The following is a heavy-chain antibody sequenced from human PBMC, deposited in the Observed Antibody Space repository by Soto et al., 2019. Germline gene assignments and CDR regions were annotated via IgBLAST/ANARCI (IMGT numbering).Heavy chain of an antibody. J-gene: IGHJ5*02. D-gene: IGHD2-15*01. Sequence: AASVKVSCKASGYTFTSYDINWVRQATGQGLEWMGWMNPNSGNTGYAQKFRGRVTMTRNTSISTAYMELSSLRSEDTAVYYCARDLGYCRAGSCPGWFDPWGQGTLVTVSS. CDR3: ARDLGYCRAGSCPGWFDP. CDR2: MNPNSGNT. CDR1: GYTFTSYD. V-gene: IGHV1-8*01.